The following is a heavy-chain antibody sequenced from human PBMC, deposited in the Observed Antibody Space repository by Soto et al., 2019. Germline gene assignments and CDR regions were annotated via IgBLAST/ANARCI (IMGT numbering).Heavy chain of an antibody. CDR1: GGSISSYY. CDR3: ARVYSSSPLPWFDP. CDR2: IYYSGST. D-gene: IGHD6-13*01. V-gene: IGHV4-59*01. J-gene: IGHJ5*02. Sequence: PSETLSLTCTVSGGSISSYYWSWIRQPPGKGLEWIGYIYYSGSTNYNPSPKSRVTISVDTSKNQFSLKLSSVTAADTAVYYCARVYSSSPLPWFDPWGQGTLVTVSS.